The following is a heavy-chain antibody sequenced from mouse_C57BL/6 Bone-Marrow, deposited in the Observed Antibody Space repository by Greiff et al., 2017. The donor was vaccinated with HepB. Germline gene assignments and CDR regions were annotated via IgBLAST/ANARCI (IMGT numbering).Heavy chain of an antibody. V-gene: IGHV14-2*01. CDR2: IDPEDGET. J-gene: IGHJ4*01. D-gene: IGHD2-3*01. Sequence: VQLKESGAELVKPGASVKLSCTASGFNIKDYYMHWVKQRTEQGLEWIGRIDPEDGETKYAPKFQGKATITADTSSNTAYLQLRSLTSEDTAVYYCASHYDGYHGAMDYWGQGTSVTVSS. CDR1: GFNIKDYY. CDR3: ASHYDGYHGAMDY.